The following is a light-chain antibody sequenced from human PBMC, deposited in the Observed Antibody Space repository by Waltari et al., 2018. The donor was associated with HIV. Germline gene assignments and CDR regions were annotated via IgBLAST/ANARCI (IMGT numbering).Light chain of an antibody. CDR2: WTS. CDR3: QQYYSPPLR. V-gene: IGKV4-1*01. Sequence: DIVMTQSPDSLAVSLGERATINCNSSQTILYRSDNKHFLAWYQQKPGQPPKLLISWTSTREPGVPDRFSGSGSGTDFTLTISSLQAEDVAVYYCQQYYSPPLRFGGGTKVEIK. J-gene: IGKJ4*01. CDR1: QTILYRSDNKHF.